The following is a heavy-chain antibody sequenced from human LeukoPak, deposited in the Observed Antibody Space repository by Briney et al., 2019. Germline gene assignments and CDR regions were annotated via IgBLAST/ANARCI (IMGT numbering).Heavy chain of an antibody. V-gene: IGHV3-74*01. CDR2: INTDGSST. J-gene: IGHJ4*02. CDR1: GFSFTSYW. D-gene: IGHD4-17*01. Sequence: PGGSLRLSCAASGFSFTSYWMHWVRQAPGKGLVWVSHINTDGSSTTYADSVKGRFSISRDNAKNTLYLQMNSLRVEDTAVYYCARDTDYVVDYWGQGALVTVSS. CDR3: ARDTDYVVDY.